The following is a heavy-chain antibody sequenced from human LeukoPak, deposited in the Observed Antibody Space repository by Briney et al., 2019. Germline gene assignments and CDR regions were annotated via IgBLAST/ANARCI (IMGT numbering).Heavy chain of an antibody. Sequence: GGSLRLSCAASGFSFSSYAMSWVRQSPGKGLEWVSAISGGGGSTHYADSVKGRFTISRDNSKNTLYLQMNSLRAEDTAVYYCAKDAAGPEYWGQGTLVTVSS. V-gene: IGHV3-23*01. CDR2: ISGGGGST. CDR1: GFSFSSYA. D-gene: IGHD6-13*01. J-gene: IGHJ4*02. CDR3: AKDAAGPEY.